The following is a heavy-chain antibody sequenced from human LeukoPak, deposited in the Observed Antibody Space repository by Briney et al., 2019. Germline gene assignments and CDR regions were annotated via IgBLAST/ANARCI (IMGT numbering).Heavy chain of an antibody. V-gene: IGHV1-8*02. Sequence: ASVKVSCKASGYTFTAYYVHWVRQAPGQGLEWMGWMNPNSGNTGYAQKFQGRVTMTRNTSISTAYMELSSLRSEDTAVYYCARGTTAVAFLDYWGQGTLVTVSS. D-gene: IGHD6-19*01. J-gene: IGHJ4*02. CDR3: ARGTTAVAFLDY. CDR1: GYTFTAYY. CDR2: MNPNSGNT.